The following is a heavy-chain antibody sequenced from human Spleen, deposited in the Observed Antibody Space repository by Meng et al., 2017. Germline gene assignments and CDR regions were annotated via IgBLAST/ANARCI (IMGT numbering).Heavy chain of an antibody. D-gene: IGHD4-23*01. CDR1: GDSFSTALYY. V-gene: IGHV4-39*01. Sequence: SETLSLTCTVSGDSFSTALYYWGWIRQPPGKGLEWIGTVYYDGNTYYKPSLKSRVTISLDTSKSQFSLKLTSVTAADTAVYYCATADQLLYRTPYFDFWGEGMQVTVSS. J-gene: IGHJ4*02. CDR3: ATADQLLYRTPYFDF. CDR2: VYYDGNT.